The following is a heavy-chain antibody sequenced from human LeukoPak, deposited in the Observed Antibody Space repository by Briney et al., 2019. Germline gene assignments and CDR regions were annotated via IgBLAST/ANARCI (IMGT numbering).Heavy chain of an antibody. CDR1: GGSISSSSYY. CDR2: IYYSGST. CDR3: AREVVSSGYYYFDY. Sequence: SSETLSLTCTVSGGSISSSSYYWGWIRQPPGKGLEWIGSIYYSGSTYYNPSLKSRVTISVDTSKNQFSLKLSSVTAADTAVYYCAREVVSSGYYYFDYWGQGTLVTVSS. V-gene: IGHV4-39*07. J-gene: IGHJ4*02. D-gene: IGHD3-22*01.